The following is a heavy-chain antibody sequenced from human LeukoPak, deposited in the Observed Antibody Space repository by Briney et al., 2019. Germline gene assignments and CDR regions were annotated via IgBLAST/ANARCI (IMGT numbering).Heavy chain of an antibody. J-gene: IGHJ5*01. CDR1: GGSISSSSYY. V-gene: IGHV4-39*01. Sequence: PSETLSLTCTVSGGSISSSSYYCGWFRLPPGKGLDWIGSISYSGSTYDNPSLKSRVIMSVDTSKNQFSLKLTSVTAAGTAVYYCARHPSLTYCSGGTCWFDSWGQGTLVTVSS. D-gene: IGHD2-15*01. CDR2: ISYSGST. CDR3: ARHPSLTYCSGGTCWFDS.